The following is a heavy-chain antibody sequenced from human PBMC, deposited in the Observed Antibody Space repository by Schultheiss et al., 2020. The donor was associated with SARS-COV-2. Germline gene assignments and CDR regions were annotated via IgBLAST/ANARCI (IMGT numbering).Heavy chain of an antibody. V-gene: IGHV3-7*01. CDR1: GFTFSSYW. CDR2: IKQDGSEK. D-gene: IGHD3-22*01. J-gene: IGHJ5*02. CDR3: ARDVYDSSGHRILEWFDP. Sequence: GESLKISCAASGFTFSSYWMSWVRQAPGKGLEWVANIKQDGSEKYYVDSVKGRFTISRDNAKNSLYLQMNSLRAEDTAVYYCARDVYDSSGHRILEWFDPWGQGTLVTVSS.